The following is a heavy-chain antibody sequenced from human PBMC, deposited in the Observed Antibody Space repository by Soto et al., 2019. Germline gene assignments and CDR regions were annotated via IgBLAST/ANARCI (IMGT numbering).Heavy chain of an antibody. V-gene: IGHV3-11*01. J-gene: IGHJ4*02. CDR3: ARTYYYDTPSYYNLDY. CDR2: ISNIGNTI. Sequence: GGSLRLSCAASGFTFRDYYMSWIRQAPEKGLEWVAYISNIGNTIYYADSVKGRFTVSRDHAENSLYLQMNSLRAEDTAVYYCARTYYYDTPSYYNLDYWGQGTLVTVSS. D-gene: IGHD3-22*01. CDR1: GFTFRDYY.